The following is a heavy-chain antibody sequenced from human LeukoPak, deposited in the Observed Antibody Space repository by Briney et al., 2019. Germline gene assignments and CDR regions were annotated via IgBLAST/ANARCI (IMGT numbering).Heavy chain of an antibody. V-gene: IGHV4-4*02. D-gene: IGHD3-10*01. CDR2: IYHSGST. Sequence: PSGTLSLTCAVSGGSISSSNWWSWVRQPPGKGLEWIGEIYHSGSTNYNPSLKSRVTISVDTSKNQFSLKLSSVTAADTAVYYCARQDQRLLAFDYWGQGTLVTVSS. J-gene: IGHJ4*02. CDR1: GGSISSSNW. CDR3: ARQDQRLLAFDY.